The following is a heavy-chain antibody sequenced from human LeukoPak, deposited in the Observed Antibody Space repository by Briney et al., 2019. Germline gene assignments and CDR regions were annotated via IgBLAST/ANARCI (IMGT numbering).Heavy chain of an antibody. J-gene: IGHJ6*02. D-gene: IGHD2-2*01. Sequence: GASVKVSCKASGYTFTGYYMHWVRQAPGQGLEWMGWINPNSGGTNYAQKFQGRVTMTRDTSISTAYMELSRLRSDDTAVYYCARDKRRYCSSTSCYYYYYYGMDVWGQGTTVTVSS. CDR3: ARDKRRYCSSTSCYYYYYYGMDV. CDR2: INPNSGGT. V-gene: IGHV1-2*02. CDR1: GYTFTGYY.